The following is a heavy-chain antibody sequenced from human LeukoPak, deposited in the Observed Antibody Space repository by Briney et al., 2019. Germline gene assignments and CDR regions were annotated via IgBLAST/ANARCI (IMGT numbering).Heavy chain of an antibody. CDR1: GGTFSSYA. D-gene: IGHD5-24*01. CDR2: IIPIFGIA. CDR3: ARERAPRGDGYNNPYYFDY. V-gene: IGHV1-69*04. J-gene: IGHJ4*02. Sequence: SVKVSCEASGGTFSSYAISWVRQAPGQGLEWMGRIIPIFGIANYAQKFQGRVTITADKSTSTAYMELSSLRSEDTAVYYCARERAPRGDGYNNPYYFDYWGQGTLVTVSS.